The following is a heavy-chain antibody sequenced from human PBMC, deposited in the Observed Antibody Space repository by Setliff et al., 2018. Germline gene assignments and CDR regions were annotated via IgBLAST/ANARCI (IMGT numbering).Heavy chain of an antibody. J-gene: IGHJ2*01. CDR1: DGSLSTYY. CDR3: ARARSQNWYFDL. V-gene: IGHV4-59*12. Sequence: PSETLSLTCTVSDGSLSTYYWSWIRQPPGKGLEFIGYVYYSGTANYSPSLRSRLTISVDTSKNQFSLKLSSVTAADTAVYYCARARSQNWYFDLWGRGTLVTVSS. D-gene: IGHD6-6*01. CDR2: VYYSGTA.